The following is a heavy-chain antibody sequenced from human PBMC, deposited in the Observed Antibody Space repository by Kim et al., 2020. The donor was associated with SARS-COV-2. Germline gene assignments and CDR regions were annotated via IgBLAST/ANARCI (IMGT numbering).Heavy chain of an antibody. CDR2: IYYSGST. D-gene: IGHD6-6*01. V-gene: IGHV4-59*01. CDR1: GGSISSFY. J-gene: IGHJ4*02. CDR3: ARERVPDEYSSSGVFDH. Sequence: SETLSLTCTVSGGSISSFYWTWIRQPPGKGLEWIGYIYYSGSTNYNPSLKSRVTISVDTSKNQFSLKLSSVTAADTAVYYCARERVPDEYSSSGVFDHWGQGTLVTVSS.